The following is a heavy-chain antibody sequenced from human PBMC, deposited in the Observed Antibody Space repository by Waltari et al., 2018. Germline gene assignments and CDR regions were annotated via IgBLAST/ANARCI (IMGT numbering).Heavy chain of an antibody. Sequence: EVQLVESGGGLVQPGGSLRLSCAASGFTFSSYSMNWVRQAPGKGLEWVSYISSSSSTIFYSDSVKGRFTIAREPPTNSLYVPMNSLRADDTSVYYCARDSCSGGSCYSVGDYYYYMDVWGKGTTVTVSS. D-gene: IGHD2-15*01. CDR1: GFTFSSYS. CDR3: ARDSCSGGSCYSVGDYYYYMDV. J-gene: IGHJ6*03. CDR2: ISSSSSTI. V-gene: IGHV3-48*04.